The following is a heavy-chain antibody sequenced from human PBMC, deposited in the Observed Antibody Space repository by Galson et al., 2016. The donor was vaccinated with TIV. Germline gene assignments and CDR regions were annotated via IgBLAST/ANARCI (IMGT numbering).Heavy chain of an antibody. J-gene: IGHJ6*02. CDR2: ITSSGNHI. CDR3: AREGYCSGGTCYSAYYGMDV. D-gene: IGHD2-15*01. V-gene: IGHV3-21*01. CDR1: GFTFSSYR. Sequence: SLRLSCAASGFTFSSYRMNWVRQAPGKGLEWVSSITSSGNHIYYADSLKGQITISRDNARNSLYLQMNSLRAEDTAVYYCAREGYCSGGTCYSAYYGMDVCGQGTTVTVSS.